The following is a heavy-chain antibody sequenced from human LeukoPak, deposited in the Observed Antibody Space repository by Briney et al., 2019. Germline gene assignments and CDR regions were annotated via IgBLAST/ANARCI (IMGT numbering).Heavy chain of an antibody. CDR1: GASITTTNFW. CDR3: ARYGLVEFRNAFQY. D-gene: IGHD6-6*01. CDR2: IHDRGSD. J-gene: IGHJ1*01. V-gene: IGHV4-61*01. Sequence: SETLYLTCSVSGASITTTNFWWTWIRQSPGRGLEWIGYIHDRGSDKYNPALESRATLSVDTSKNQFSLKLNSVTAADTAVYYCARYGLVEFRNAFQYWGQGILVSVSS.